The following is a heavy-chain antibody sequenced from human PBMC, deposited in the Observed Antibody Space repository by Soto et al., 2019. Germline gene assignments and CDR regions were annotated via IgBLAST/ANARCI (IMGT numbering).Heavy chain of an antibody. V-gene: IGHV3-21*01. Sequence: GWSLRLSCVASGLTFSSYSMNRVRQAPGKGLEWVSSISSSSSYIYYADSVKGRFTISRDNAKNSLYLQMNSLRAEDTAVYCCASTEVTIFQYYGMDVWCQGITVTVS. CDR2: ISSSSSYI. CDR1: GLTFSSYS. CDR3: ASTEVTIFQYYGMDV. J-gene: IGHJ6*02. D-gene: IGHD3-3*01.